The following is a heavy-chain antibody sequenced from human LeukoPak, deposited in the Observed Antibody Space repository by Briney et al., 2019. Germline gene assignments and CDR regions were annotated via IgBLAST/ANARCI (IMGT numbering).Heavy chain of an antibody. V-gene: IGHV4-59*01. Sequence: SETLSLTCTVSGGSISSYYWSWIRQPPGKGLEWIGYIYYSGSTNYNPSLKSRVTISVDTSKTQFSLKLSSVTAADTAVYYCASFSRYSSGWYGYFDYWGQGTLVTVSS. CDR2: IYYSGST. CDR1: GGSISSYY. CDR3: ASFSRYSSGWYGYFDY. J-gene: IGHJ4*02. D-gene: IGHD6-19*01.